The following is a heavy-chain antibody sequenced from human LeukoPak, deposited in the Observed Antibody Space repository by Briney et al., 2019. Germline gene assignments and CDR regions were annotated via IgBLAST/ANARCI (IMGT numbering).Heavy chain of an antibody. CDR3: ARAKYDSSGYGLVYFDY. CDR1: GGSISSYY. D-gene: IGHD3-22*01. V-gene: IGHV4-59*01. Sequence: KPSETLSLTCTVSGGSISSYYWSWIRQPPGKGLEWIGYIYYSGSTNYNPSLKSRVTISVDTSKNQFSLKLSSVTAADTAVYYCARAKYDSSGYGLVYFDYWSQGTLVTVSS. CDR2: IYYSGST. J-gene: IGHJ4*02.